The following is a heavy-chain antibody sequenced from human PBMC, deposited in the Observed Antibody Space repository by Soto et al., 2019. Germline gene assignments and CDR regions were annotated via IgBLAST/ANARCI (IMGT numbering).Heavy chain of an antibody. D-gene: IGHD3-16*01. CDR3: ATMTPYGWNSRDDCDV. CDR2: VTGRSRNT. J-gene: IGHJ3*01. Sequence: EMQLLESGGGLQQPGGSLRLSCAASGFTFNNFAMGWVRQAPGKGLAWISAVTGRSRNTYYADSVKGRFTISRNNFENTGYRQINGLRDLDTAVYDCATMTPYGWNSRDDCDVWGRGKMVTVAS. CDR1: GFTFNNFA. V-gene: IGHV3-23*01.